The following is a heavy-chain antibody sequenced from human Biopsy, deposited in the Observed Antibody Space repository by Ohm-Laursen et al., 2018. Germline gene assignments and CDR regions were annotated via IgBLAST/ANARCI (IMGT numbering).Heavy chain of an antibody. Sequence: SETLSLPCTVSGDSINNYYGSWIRQPAGKGLEWIGRIYTSGSPNYNLSLESRVTMSVDTSKNQFSLNLRSVTAADTAVYYCARGTGRYYVYGAFDIWGQGTVVTVSS. D-gene: IGHD1-26*01. J-gene: IGHJ3*02. V-gene: IGHV4-4*07. CDR2: IYTSGSP. CDR1: GDSINNYY. CDR3: ARGTGRYYVYGAFDI.